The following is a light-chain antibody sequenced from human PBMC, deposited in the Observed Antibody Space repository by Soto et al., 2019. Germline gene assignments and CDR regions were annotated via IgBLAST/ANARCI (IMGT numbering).Light chain of an antibody. CDR3: QQYGSSKIT. J-gene: IGKJ5*01. Sequence: EIVLTESPGTLSLSPGERATLPCRASQSVSSTYLAWYQQKPGQAPRLLIYGASRRATGIPDRFSGSGSGTDFTLTISRLEPEDFAVYYCQQYGSSKITFGQGTRLEIK. CDR2: GAS. V-gene: IGKV3-20*01. CDR1: QSVSSTY.